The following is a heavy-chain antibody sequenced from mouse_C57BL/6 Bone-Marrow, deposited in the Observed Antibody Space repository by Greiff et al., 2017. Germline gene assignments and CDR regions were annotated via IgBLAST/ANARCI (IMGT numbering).Heavy chain of an antibody. CDR3: TRTYYYGSSYYFDV. V-gene: IGHV1-15*01. J-gene: IGHJ1*03. CDR2: IDPETGGT. CDR1: GYTFTDYE. D-gene: IGHD1-1*01. Sequence: VQLQQSGAELVRPGASVTLSCKASGYTFTDYEMHWVKQTPVHGLEWIGAIDPETGGTAYKQKFKGKAILTADKSSSTAYMELRSLTSEDSAVYYCTRTYYYGSSYYFDVWGTGTTVTVSS.